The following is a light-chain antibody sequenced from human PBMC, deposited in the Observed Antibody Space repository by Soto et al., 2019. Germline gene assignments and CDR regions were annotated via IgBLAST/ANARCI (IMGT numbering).Light chain of an antibody. V-gene: IGKV3-11*01. J-gene: IGKJ1*01. Sequence: EILLTQSPATLSLSPGERATLSWRASQSVSSYLAWYQQKPGQAPRLLIYDASNRATGIPARFSGSGSGTDFTLTISSLQPEDFAVYYCQQRSNWHAITFGQGTQVDIK. CDR3: QQRSNWHAIT. CDR2: DAS. CDR1: QSVSSY.